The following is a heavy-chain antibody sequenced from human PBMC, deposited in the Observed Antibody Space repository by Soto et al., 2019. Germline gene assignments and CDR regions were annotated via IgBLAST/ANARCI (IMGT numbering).Heavy chain of an antibody. Sequence: PSETLALTCAVAGDSMSSSDYDWGWIRQPPGKGLEWIGSIYYSGSTYYNPSLQSRVAISVDTSKNQFSLKLKSVTAADTAIYYLARRTLKIRTFYSGLKTHCFDYWGQGAPVTVSS. CDR1: GDSMSSSDYD. CDR3: ARRTLKIRTFYSGLKTHCFDY. D-gene: IGHD6-19*01. CDR2: IYYSGST. V-gene: IGHV4-39*01. J-gene: IGHJ4*02.